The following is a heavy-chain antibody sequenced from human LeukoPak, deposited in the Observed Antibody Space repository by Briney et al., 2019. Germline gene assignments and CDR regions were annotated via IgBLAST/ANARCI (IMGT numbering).Heavy chain of an antibody. CDR2: ISAYNGNT. V-gene: IGHV1-18*01. CDR1: GYTFTSYG. J-gene: IGHJ4*02. Sequence: ASVKVSCKASGYTFTSYGISWVRQAPGQGLEWMGWISAYNGNTNYAQKLQGRVTMTTDTSTSTAYMELRSLRSDDTAVYYCARDIGYCSGGSCRTFGYWGQGTLVTVSS. CDR3: ARDIGYCSGGSCRTFGY. D-gene: IGHD2-15*01.